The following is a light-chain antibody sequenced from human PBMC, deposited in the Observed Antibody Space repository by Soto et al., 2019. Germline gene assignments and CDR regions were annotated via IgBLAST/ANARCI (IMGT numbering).Light chain of an antibody. CDR2: WAS. J-gene: IGKJ3*01. Sequence: DIVLTQSPDSLAVSLGERATINCKSSQTILYNSNNKNYLAWYQQKPGQPPRLLIYWASTRESGVPDRFSGSGSGTDFTITISSLQAEDVAVYYCQQYYNTPSCTFGPGTKVEIK. CDR1: QTILYNSNNKNY. CDR3: QQYYNTPSCT. V-gene: IGKV4-1*01.